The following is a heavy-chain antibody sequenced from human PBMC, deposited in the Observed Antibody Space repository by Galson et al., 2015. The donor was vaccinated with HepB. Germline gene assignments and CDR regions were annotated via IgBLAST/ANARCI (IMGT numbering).Heavy chain of an antibody. J-gene: IGHJ5*02. CDR1: GGSISSSSYY. D-gene: IGHD3-10*01. Sequence: ETLSLTCTVSGGSISSSSYYWGWIRQPPGKGLEWIGSIDYSGSTYYNPSPKSRVTISVDTSKIQFSLKLSSATAADTAVYHCARDGTALLWFGESAWFDPWGQGTLVTVSS. CDR3: ARDGTALLWFGESAWFDP. V-gene: IGHV4-39*07. CDR2: IDYSGST.